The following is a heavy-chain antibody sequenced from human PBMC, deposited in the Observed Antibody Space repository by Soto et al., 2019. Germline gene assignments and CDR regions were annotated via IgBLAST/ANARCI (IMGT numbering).Heavy chain of an antibody. D-gene: IGHD3-10*01. CDR1: GFTFSSYS. Sequence: EGTLRLSCAASGFTFSSYSICWVRHPPGKGLEWVSRCMEGVDMTYYSDSVKGRFTISRDNTKTALFLQMNCLRIEDTVLYDCARGDRGGSGSPARYYYYGLDVWGQGTTVTVSS. V-gene: IGHV3-23*01. CDR2: CMEGVDMT. J-gene: IGHJ6*02. CDR3: ARGDRGGSGSPARYYYYGLDV.